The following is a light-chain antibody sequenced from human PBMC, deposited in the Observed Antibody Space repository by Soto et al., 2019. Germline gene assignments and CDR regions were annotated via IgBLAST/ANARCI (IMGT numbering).Light chain of an antibody. J-gene: IGKJ1*01. V-gene: IGKV3-20*01. CDR2: GAS. CDR3: QQYGGSPRT. CDR1: QSVSSN. Sequence: EIVMTQSPATLSVSPGERATLSCRASQSVSSNLAWYQQKPGQAPRLLIYGASSRATDIPDRITGSGSGTDFTLTISRLEPEDFAVYYCQQYGGSPRTFGQGTKVDI.